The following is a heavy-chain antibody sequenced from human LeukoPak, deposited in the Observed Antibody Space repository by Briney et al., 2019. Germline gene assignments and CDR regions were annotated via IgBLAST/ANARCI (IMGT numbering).Heavy chain of an antibody. J-gene: IGHJ4*02. CDR2: IGSDGITT. V-gene: IGHV3-64*02. CDR1: GFTFRNYW. CDR3: TRAYCSSSACYRFDY. D-gene: IGHD2-2*01. Sequence: GGSLRLSCAASGFTFRNYWMGWVRQAPGKGLEFVSSIGSDGITTYYGESVKGRFTISRDNPDNTLYLQLGSLRPEDMAVYYCTRAYCSSSACYRFDYWGRGTLVAVPS.